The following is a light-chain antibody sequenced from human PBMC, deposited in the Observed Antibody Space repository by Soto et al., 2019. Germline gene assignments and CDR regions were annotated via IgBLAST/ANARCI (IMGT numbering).Light chain of an antibody. Sequence: EIVLTQSPATLSLSPGERATLSCRASQSVNNYVAWYQQKPAQAPRLLIYDASNRATGVPGRFSGSGSGTDFTLNISSLEPEDFAVYYCQQRFNWPPITFGQGTRLEIK. CDR3: QQRFNWPPIT. V-gene: IGKV3-11*01. J-gene: IGKJ5*01. CDR1: QSVNNY. CDR2: DAS.